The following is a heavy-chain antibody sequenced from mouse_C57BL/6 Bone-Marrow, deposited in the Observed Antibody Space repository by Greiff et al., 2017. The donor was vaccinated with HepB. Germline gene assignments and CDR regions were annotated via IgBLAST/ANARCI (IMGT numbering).Heavy chain of an antibody. Sequence: EVQLVESGAELVRPGASVKLSCTASGFNIKDDYMHWVKQRPEQGLEWIGWIDPENGDTEYASNFQGKATITADTSSNTAYLQLSSLTSEDTAVYYCTTSIHYYGSRGFAYWGQGTLVTVSA. CDR1: GFNIKDDY. D-gene: IGHD1-1*01. V-gene: IGHV14-4*01. CDR2: IDPENGDT. CDR3: TTSIHYYGSRGFAY. J-gene: IGHJ3*01.